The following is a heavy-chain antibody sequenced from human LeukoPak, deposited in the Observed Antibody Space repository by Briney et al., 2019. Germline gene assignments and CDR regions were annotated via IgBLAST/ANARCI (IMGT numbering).Heavy chain of an antibody. J-gene: IGHJ4*02. CDR2: ISSTGETS. Sequence: GGSLTLSCAASGFTFSSFPMHWVRPVPGKGLEYVSSISSTGETSYYANSVKDRFTIPRDNSKNTLYLQMGSLRTEDMAVYYCARVMSGSGSKYFDYWGQGTRVSVSS. D-gene: IGHD3-10*01. CDR3: ARVMSGSGSKYFDY. CDR1: GFTFSSFP. V-gene: IGHV3-64*01.